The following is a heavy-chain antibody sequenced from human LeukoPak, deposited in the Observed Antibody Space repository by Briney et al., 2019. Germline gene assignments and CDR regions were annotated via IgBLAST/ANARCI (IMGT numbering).Heavy chain of an antibody. CDR2: IYYSGST. D-gene: IGHD6-13*01. CDR1: GGSISSSGYS. CDR3: ASQSTGIAAAVPY. V-gene: IGHV4-39*01. J-gene: IGHJ4*02. Sequence: SETLSLTCTVSGGSISSSGYSWGWIRQPPGKGLEWIGSIYYSGSTYYNPSLKSRVTISVDTSKNQFSLKLSSVTAADTAVYYCASQSTGIAAAVPYWGQGTLVTVSS.